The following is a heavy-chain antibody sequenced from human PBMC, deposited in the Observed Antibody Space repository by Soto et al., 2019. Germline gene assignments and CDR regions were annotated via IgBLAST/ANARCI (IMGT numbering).Heavy chain of an antibody. CDR1: GFTFSSSG. D-gene: IGHD3-10*01. Sequence: GGTLRLPCAASGFTFSSSGMHWVRQHPGQGLEWVAVIWYVGSSTYYAASVKGRFTISIDNSKNTLYPQINSLRAEDTAVYYCARGLYGSGIRAFDIWGQGTRVTV. J-gene: IGHJ3*02. CDR2: IWYVGSST. CDR3: ARGLYGSGIRAFDI. V-gene: IGHV3-33*01.